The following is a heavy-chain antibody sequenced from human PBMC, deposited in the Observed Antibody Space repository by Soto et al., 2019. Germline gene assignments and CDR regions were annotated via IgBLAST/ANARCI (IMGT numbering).Heavy chain of an antibody. CDR1: GFTFSSYW. Sequence: SRRLSCAASGFTFSSYWMHWVRQAPGKGLVWVSRINSDGSSTSYADSVKGRFTISRDNAKNTLYLQMNSLRAEDTAVYYCARDGPSIAARAFDYWGQGTLVTVSS. D-gene: IGHD6-6*01. J-gene: IGHJ4*02. V-gene: IGHV3-74*01. CDR2: INSDGSST. CDR3: ARDGPSIAARAFDY.